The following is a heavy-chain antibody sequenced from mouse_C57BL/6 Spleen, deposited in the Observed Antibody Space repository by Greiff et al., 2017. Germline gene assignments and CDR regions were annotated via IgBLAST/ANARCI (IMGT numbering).Heavy chain of an antibody. CDR2: IDPANGNT. V-gene: IGHV14-3*01. D-gene: IGHD4-1*01. CDR1: GFNIKNTY. CDR3: ARDWDRDWYFDV. J-gene: IGHJ1*03. Sequence: EVQLVESVAELVRPGASVKLSCTASGFNIKNTYMHWVKQRPEQGLEWIGRIDPANGNTKYAPKFSGKATITADTSSNTAYLQLSSLTSEDTAIYCCARDWDRDWYFDVWGTGTTVTVSS.